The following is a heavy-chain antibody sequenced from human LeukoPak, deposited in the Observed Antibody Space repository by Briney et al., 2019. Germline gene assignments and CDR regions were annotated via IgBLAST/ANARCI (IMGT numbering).Heavy chain of an antibody. Sequence: GESLKISCKGSGYSFTSYWIGWVRQMPGKGLEWMGIIYPGDSDTRYSPSFQGQVTISADKSISTAYLQWSSLKASDTAMYYCARHRSYDSSGYYGGPYYYYMDVWGKGTTVTISS. CDR3: ARHRSYDSSGYYGGPYYYYMDV. D-gene: IGHD3-22*01. V-gene: IGHV5-51*01. CDR1: GYSFTSYW. J-gene: IGHJ6*03. CDR2: IYPGDSDT.